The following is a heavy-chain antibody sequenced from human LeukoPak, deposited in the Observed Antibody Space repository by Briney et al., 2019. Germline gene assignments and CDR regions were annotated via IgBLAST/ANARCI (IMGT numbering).Heavy chain of an antibody. Sequence: GRSLRLSCAASGFTFDDYAMHWVRQAPGKGLEWVSSISWNGRTRGYADSVKGRFTISRDNAENSLYLQMNSLRAEDTALYYCARAAQPFGGVIFYFDYWGQGTLVTVSS. J-gene: IGHJ4*02. CDR2: ISWNGRTR. V-gene: IGHV3-9*01. CDR3: ARAAQPFGGVIFYFDY. CDR1: GFTFDDYA. D-gene: IGHD3-16*02.